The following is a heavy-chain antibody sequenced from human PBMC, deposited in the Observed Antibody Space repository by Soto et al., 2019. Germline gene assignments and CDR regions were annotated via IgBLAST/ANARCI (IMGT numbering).Heavy chain of an antibody. Sequence: ASVKVSCKASGYTFTSYGISWVRQAPGQGLEWMGWISAYNGNTNYAQKLQGTVTMTTDTSTSTAYMELRSLRSDDTAVYYCARALGGLYDFWSGYSSGATYYYMDVWGKGTTVTVSS. D-gene: IGHD3-3*01. CDR2: ISAYNGNT. J-gene: IGHJ6*03. CDR3: ARALGGLYDFWSGYSSGATYYYMDV. V-gene: IGHV1-18*01. CDR1: GYTFTSYG.